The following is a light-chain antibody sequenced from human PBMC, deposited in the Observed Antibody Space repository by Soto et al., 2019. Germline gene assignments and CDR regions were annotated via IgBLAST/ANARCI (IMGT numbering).Light chain of an antibody. CDR2: DAS. J-gene: IGKJ2*01. V-gene: IGKV1-5*01. Sequence: DIQMTQSPSTLSASVGDRVTITCWASQSIGSWLAWYQQKPGKAPKLLIYDASSLESGVPSRFSGSGSGTEFTLTISSLQPDDFATYYCQQYNSYLYTFGQGTKLEIK. CDR3: QQYNSYLYT. CDR1: QSIGSW.